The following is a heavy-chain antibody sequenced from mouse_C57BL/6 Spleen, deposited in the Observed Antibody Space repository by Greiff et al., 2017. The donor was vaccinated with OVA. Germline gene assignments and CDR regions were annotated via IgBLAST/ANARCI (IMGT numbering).Heavy chain of an antibody. V-gene: IGHV1-61*01. Sequence: QVQLQQPGAELVRPGSSVKLSCKASGYTFTSYWMDWVKQRPGQGLEWIGNIYPSDSETHYNQKFKDKATLTVDKSSSTAYMQLSSLTSEDSAVYYCARLLRSFSCAMDYWGQGTSVTVSS. CDR3: ARLLRSFSCAMDY. J-gene: IGHJ4*01. CDR2: IYPSDSET. D-gene: IGHD1-1*01. CDR1: GYTFTSYW.